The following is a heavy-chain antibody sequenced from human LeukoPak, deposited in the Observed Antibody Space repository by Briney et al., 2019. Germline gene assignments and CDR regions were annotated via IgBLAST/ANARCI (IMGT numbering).Heavy chain of an antibody. J-gene: IGHJ4*02. CDR2: ISGSASRT. Sequence: GGSLRLSCAASGFSFSSSAMTWVRQAPGKGLEWVSGISGSASRTDYADSVKGRFTISRDSSKNTLYLQMNSLRAEDTAFCYCAKREPSGYSSYWGQGTLVTVS. D-gene: IGHD6-13*01. CDR3: AKREPSGYSSY. CDR1: GFSFSSSA. V-gene: IGHV3-23*01.